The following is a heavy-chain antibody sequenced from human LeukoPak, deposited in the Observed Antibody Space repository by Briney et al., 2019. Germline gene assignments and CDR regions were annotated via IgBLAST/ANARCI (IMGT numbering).Heavy chain of an antibody. V-gene: IGHV3-7*03. Sequence: GGSLRLSCAASGFTFSSYWMHWVRQPPGKGLEWVANINEAGVEKYHVDSVKGRFTIFRDNAKNSLYLQMNNLRAEDTAVYYCARELSRTGAFDYWGQGTLVTVSS. CDR3: ARELSRTGAFDY. CDR2: INEAGVEK. D-gene: IGHD3-10*01. J-gene: IGHJ4*02. CDR1: GFTFSSYW.